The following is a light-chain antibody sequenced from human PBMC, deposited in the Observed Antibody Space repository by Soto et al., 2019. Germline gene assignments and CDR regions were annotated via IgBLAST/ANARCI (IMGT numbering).Light chain of an antibody. V-gene: IGLV2-14*01. Sequence: QSGLTQPASVSGSPGQSITISCTGTSSDVGGYNYVSWYQQHPGKAPKLMIYEVSNRPSGVSNRFSGSKSGNTASLTISGLQAEDEDDYYCSSYTSSSTLFGTGTQVTV. CDR1: SSDVGGYNY. J-gene: IGLJ1*01. CDR2: EVS. CDR3: SSYTSSSTL.